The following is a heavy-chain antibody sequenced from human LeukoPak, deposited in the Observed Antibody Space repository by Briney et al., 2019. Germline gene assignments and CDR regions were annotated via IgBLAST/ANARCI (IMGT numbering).Heavy chain of an antibody. CDR2: IYYSGST. V-gene: IGHV4-59*01. J-gene: IGHJ5*02. Sequence: PSETLSLTCTVSGGSISSYYWSWIRQPPGKGLEWIGYIYYSGSTNYNPSLKSRVTISVDTSKNQFSLKLSSVTVADTAVYYCARGEAAHSYNWFDPWGQGTLVTVSS. D-gene: IGHD3-16*01. CDR3: ARGEAAHSYNWFDP. CDR1: GGSISSYY.